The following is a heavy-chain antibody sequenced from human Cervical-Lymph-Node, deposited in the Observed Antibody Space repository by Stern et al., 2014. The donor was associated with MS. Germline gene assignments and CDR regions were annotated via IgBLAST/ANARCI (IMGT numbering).Heavy chain of an antibody. Sequence: DQLVESGAEVKKPGSSVTVSCKASGGTFSSYAVNWVRQAPGQGLEGMGGIIPMSGTAKYAQKFQGRVTITAAESMSTVYMELSSLRSEDTAVYYCASNLLGYCSGGTCYSDKWGQGTLVTVSA. J-gene: IGHJ4*02. V-gene: IGHV1-69*01. CDR1: GGTFSSYA. CDR2: IIPMSGTA. D-gene: IGHD2-15*01. CDR3: ASNLLGYCSGGTCYSDK.